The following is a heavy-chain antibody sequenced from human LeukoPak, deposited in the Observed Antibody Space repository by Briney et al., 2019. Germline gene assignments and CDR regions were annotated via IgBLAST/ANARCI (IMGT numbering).Heavy chain of an antibody. J-gene: IGHJ6*02. V-gene: IGHV3-30*18. CDR2: ISYDGSNK. Sequence: GSPLRLSCAASGFTFSSYGMHWVRQAPGQGLEWVAVISYDGSNKYYADSVNGRFTISRDNSKNTLYLQMNSLRAEDTAVYYCAKEGWPAIPYYYYGMDVWGQGTTVTVSS. CDR3: AKEGWPAIPYYYYGMDV. CDR1: GFTFSSYG. D-gene: IGHD2-2*01.